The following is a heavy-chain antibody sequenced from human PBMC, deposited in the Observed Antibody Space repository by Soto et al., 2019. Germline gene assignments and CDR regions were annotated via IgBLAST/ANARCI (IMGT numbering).Heavy chain of an antibody. CDR1: GFTFSIYA. D-gene: IGHD3-9*01. Sequence: AQLSESGGGLVQPGGSLRLSCAASGFTFSIYAMSWVRQAPGKGLEWVSGIGGDGDDTNYADSVKGRFIISRDNSKSTLSLQMNGLRVEDTAVYYCAKDPRFYDILTGYYRLYYFDYWGQGTLVTVSS. CDR2: IGGDGDDT. CDR3: AKDPRFYDILTGYYRLYYFDY. V-gene: IGHV3-23*01. J-gene: IGHJ4*02.